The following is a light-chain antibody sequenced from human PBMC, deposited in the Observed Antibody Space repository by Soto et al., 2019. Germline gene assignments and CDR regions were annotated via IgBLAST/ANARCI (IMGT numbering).Light chain of an antibody. CDR1: QSVLFVSNNKNF. CDR2: WAS. J-gene: IGKJ1*01. V-gene: IGKV4-1*01. Sequence: VVTQSPYALAVSLGGRAAIHCRSNQSVLFVSNNKNFLAWYQQKPGHPPKLFLNWASTRQSGVPDRFTGGRSGTEFTLTTSSLHAEDVAVSYCQHFFNDPKLGQGNQV. CDR3: QHFFNDPK.